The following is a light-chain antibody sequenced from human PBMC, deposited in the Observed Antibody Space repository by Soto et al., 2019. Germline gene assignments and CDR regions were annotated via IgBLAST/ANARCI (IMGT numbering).Light chain of an antibody. CDR3: HQTYSAPWE. Sequence: DIQMTQSPSSLSASVGDRVTITCRASQSISGDLNWFQQKPEKATKILIYTASSLHSGVPSMFSGSASVTDFTLTISSPQREDSATYNCHQTYSAPWEFGQGTQVDI. CDR1: QSISGD. V-gene: IGKV1-39*01. CDR2: TAS. J-gene: IGKJ1*01.